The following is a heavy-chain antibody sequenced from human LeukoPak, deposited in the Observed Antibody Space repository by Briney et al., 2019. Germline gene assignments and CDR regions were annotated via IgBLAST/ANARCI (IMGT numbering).Heavy chain of an antibody. CDR1: EFDFDDYW. CDR2: VYPAGSYI. CDR3: ARRKYFDTYLDP. D-gene: IGHD3-9*01. J-gene: IGHJ5*02. Sequence: GESLKISCKGPEFDFDDYWIGWVRQVPGRGLEWMGIVYPAGSYIHYSPSFQGRVSISVDRSVSTAYLQWTSLKASDSGIYFCARRKYFDTYLDPWGQGTLVTVSS. V-gene: IGHV5-51*01.